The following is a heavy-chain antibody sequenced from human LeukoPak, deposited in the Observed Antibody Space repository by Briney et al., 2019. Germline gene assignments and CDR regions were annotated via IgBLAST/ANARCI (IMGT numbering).Heavy chain of an antibody. J-gene: IGHJ1*01. D-gene: IGHD2-21*01. CDR3: ARDESTSILWW. CDR2: INPSGGST. CDR1: GYTFINYY. Sequence: ASVKLSYKASGYTFINYYMHWVRQAPGQGLEWMGIINPSGGSTSYAQKFQGRVTMTRDTSTSTVYMELSSLRSEDTAVYYCARDESTSILWWWGQGTLVTVSS. V-gene: IGHV1-46*01.